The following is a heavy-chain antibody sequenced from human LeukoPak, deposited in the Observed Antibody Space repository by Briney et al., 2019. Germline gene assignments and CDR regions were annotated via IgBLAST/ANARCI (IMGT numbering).Heavy chain of an antibody. V-gene: IGHV4-59*01. CDR1: DGSISGYY. CDR3: AREGYYDSNGYYNWYFDL. CDR2: IYYTGSI. D-gene: IGHD3-22*01. Sequence: SETLSLTCTVSDGSISGYYWSWIRQPPGKGLEWIGYIYYTGSINYNPSLKSRVTISVDTSKNQFSLKLSSVTAADTAVYYCAREGYYDSNGYYNWYFDLWGRGTLVTVSS. J-gene: IGHJ2*01.